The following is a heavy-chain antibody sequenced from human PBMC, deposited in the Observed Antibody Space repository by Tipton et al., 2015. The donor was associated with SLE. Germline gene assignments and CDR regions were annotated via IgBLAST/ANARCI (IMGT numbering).Heavy chain of an antibody. Sequence: TLSLTCTVSGVSIESRDYYWNWIRQHPGKGLEWIGYTYYSGTSYYNPSLKSRINISVERSKNQFSLTLNSVTAADTAVYYCATSPADYKYYYYYMDVWGKGTTVTVSS. V-gene: IGHV4-31*03. D-gene: IGHD3-16*01. J-gene: IGHJ6*03. CDR2: TYYSGTS. CDR1: GVSIESRDYY. CDR3: ATSPADYKYYYYYMDV.